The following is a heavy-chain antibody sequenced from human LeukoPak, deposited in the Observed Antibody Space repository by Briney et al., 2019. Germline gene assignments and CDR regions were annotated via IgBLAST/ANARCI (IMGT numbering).Heavy chain of an antibody. CDR1: GFTFSNYA. CDR2: VSFDGSKK. CDR3: TRAKRGPFDY. V-gene: IGHV3-30-3*01. Sequence: GGSLRPSCAASGFTFSNYAIHWVRQAPGKGLDWVAVVSFDGSKKYYADSVKGRFTISRDNSKSTLYLQMNTLRPDDTAVYYCTRAKRGPFDYWGQGTLVTVSS. J-gene: IGHJ4*01.